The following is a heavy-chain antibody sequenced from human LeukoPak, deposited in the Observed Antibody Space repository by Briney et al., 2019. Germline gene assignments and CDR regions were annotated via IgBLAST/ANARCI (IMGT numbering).Heavy chain of an antibody. D-gene: IGHD3-22*01. J-gene: IGHJ4*02. V-gene: IGHV4-39*01. Sequence: SETLSLTCTVSGGSISSSSYYWGWIRQPPGKGLEWIGSIYYSVSTYYNPSLKSRVTISVDTPKNQFSLKLSSVTAADTAVYYCARHYAGYYDSSGYFRYWGQGTLVTVSS. CDR1: GGSISSSSYY. CDR2: IYYSVST. CDR3: ARHYAGYYDSSGYFRY.